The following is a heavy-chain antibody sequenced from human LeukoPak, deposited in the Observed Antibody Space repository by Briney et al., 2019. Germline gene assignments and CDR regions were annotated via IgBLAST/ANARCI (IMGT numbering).Heavy chain of an antibody. J-gene: IGHJ4*02. CDR2: ISFDGKVS. V-gene: IGHV3-30*03. CDR1: GFTFNRYG. D-gene: IGHD6-13*01. CDR3: ARDFFPIVDSSWYEIGY. Sequence: PGRSLRLSCAASGFTFNRYGMHWVRQAPGKGLEWVAVISFDGKVSYYADSVKGRFTISRDNSKNTLYLQMDSLRSEDTAVYYCARDFFPIVDSSWYEIGYWGQGTLVTVSS.